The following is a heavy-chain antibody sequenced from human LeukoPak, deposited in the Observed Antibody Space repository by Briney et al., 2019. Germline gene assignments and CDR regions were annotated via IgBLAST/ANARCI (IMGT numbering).Heavy chain of an antibody. V-gene: IGHV3-9*01. CDR3: AKGTSWYLFYFDY. Sequence: GGSLRLSCAASGFTFDDYAMHWVRQAPGKGLEWVSGISWNSGSIGYADSVKGRFTISRDNAKNSLYLQMNSLRAEDTALYYCAKGTSWYLFYFDYWGQGTLVTVSS. CDR2: ISWNSGSI. D-gene: IGHD6-13*01. J-gene: IGHJ4*02. CDR1: GFTFDDYA.